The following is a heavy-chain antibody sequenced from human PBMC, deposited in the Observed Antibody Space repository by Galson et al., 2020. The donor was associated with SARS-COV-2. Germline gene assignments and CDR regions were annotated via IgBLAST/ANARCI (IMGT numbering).Heavy chain of an antibody. D-gene: IGHD6-13*01. J-gene: IGHJ3*02. CDR2: TYYRSQWST. CDR1: GDSVSSNSAA. Sequence: SQTLSLTCAISGDSVSSNSAAWNWIRQSPARGLEWLGRTYYRSQWSTDYAVSVKSRITINPDTSKNQFSLQLNSVTPEDTAIYYCAGRVAGAGSLHIWGKGTMVNVS. CDR3: AGRVAGAGSLHI. V-gene: IGHV6-1*01.